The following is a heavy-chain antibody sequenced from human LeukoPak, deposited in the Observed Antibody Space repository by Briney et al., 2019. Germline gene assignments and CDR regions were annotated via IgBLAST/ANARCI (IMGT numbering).Heavy chain of an antibody. CDR1: GGTFSSYA. CDR2: IIPILGIA. J-gene: IGHJ6*02. D-gene: IGHD3-22*01. CDR3: ARAPDSSGYYYYYYGMDV. Sequence: SVKVSCKASGGTFSSYAISWVRQAPGQGLEWMGRIIPILGIANYAQKFQGRVTITADKSTSTAYMEPSSLRSEDTAVYYCARAPDSSGYYYYYYGMDVWGQGTTVTVSS. V-gene: IGHV1-69*04.